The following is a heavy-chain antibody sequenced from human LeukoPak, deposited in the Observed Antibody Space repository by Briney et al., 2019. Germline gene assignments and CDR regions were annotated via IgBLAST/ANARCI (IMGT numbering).Heavy chain of an antibody. CDR2: IRYDGFNK. CDR1: GFTFSNYG. D-gene: IGHD1-26*01. J-gene: IGHJ3*02. V-gene: IGHV3-30*02. Sequence: PGGSLRHSCAASGFTFSNYGMHWVRQAPGKGLEWVASIRYDGFNKYYADSLKGRFTISRDNSKNTLYLQMNSLRAEDTAVYYCAKKTIVGATVDAFDIWGQGTMVIVSS. CDR3: AKKTIVGATVDAFDI.